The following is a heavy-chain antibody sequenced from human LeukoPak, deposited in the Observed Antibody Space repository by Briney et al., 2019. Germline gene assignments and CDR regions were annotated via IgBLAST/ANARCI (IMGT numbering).Heavy chain of an antibody. D-gene: IGHD3-10*01. CDR2: IRCRGGLT. V-gene: IGHV3-23*01. CDR3: AKLVRGVVVPHFDY. Sequence: PGECLRHSSPACGFTFSSADMGWDRQTPTKVREWVSAIRCRGGLTYYADSRKGQFTISRDNSKNTLYLQMNSLRAEDTAVYYCAKLVRGVVVPHFDYWGQGTLVTVSS. J-gene: IGHJ4*02. CDR1: GFTFSSAD.